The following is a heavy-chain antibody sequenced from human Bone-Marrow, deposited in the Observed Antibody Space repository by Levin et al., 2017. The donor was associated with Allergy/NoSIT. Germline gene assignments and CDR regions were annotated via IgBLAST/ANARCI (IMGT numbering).Heavy chain of an antibody. CDR2: IIPIFGTA. Sequence: SVKVSCKASGGTFSSYAISWVRQAPGQGLEWMGGIIPIFGTANYAQKFQGRVTITADKSTSTAYMELSSLRSEDTAVYYCARANSGWYDRPFDYWGQGTLVTVSS. CDR3: ARANSGWYDRPFDY. D-gene: IGHD6-19*01. V-gene: IGHV1-69*06. CDR1: GGTFSSYA. J-gene: IGHJ4*02.